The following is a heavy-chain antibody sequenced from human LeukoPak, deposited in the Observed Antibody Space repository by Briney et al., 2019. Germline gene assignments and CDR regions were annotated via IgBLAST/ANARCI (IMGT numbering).Heavy chain of an antibody. CDR1: GFTFSSYA. CDR3: ARRLDFGDYGNGFDY. CDR2: ISGSGGST. V-gene: IGHV3-23*01. D-gene: IGHD4-17*01. J-gene: IGHJ4*02. Sequence: PGGSLKLSCAASGFTFSSYAMSWVRQAPGKGLEWVSAISGSGGSTYYADSVKGRFTISRDNSKNTLYLQMNSLRAEDTAVYYCARRLDFGDYGNGFDYWGQGSQVTVSS.